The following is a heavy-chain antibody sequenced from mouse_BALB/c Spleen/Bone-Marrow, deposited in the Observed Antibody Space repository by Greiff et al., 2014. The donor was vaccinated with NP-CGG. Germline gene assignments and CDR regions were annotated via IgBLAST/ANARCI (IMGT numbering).Heavy chain of an antibody. J-gene: IGHJ1*01. CDR2: ISSGSTSI. D-gene: IGHD4-1*01. Sequence: EVKVVESGGGLVQPGGSRKLSCAASGFTFSSFGMHWVRQAPERGLEWVAYISSGSTSIFYSDTVRGRFTISRDNPKNTLFLQSTSLTSEDTAIYYCARGGNWDDFDVWGAGTSVTVSS. V-gene: IGHV5-17*02. CDR3: ARGGNWDDFDV. CDR1: GFTFSSFG.